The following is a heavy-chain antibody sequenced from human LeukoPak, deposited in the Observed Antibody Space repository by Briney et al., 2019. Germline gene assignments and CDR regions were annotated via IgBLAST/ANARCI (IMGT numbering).Heavy chain of an antibody. CDR3: ARQSISGSSLSYFDY. D-gene: IGHD3-3*02. J-gene: IGHJ4*02. CDR1: GGSISSYY. V-gene: IGHV4-59*01. CDR2: IYDSGST. Sequence: SETLSLTCTVSGGSISSYYWSWIRQPPGKGLEWIGNIYDSGSTNYNPSLKSRVTISVDTSKNQCFLKLSSVTAADTAVYYCARQSISGSSLSYFDYWGQGTLVNVSS.